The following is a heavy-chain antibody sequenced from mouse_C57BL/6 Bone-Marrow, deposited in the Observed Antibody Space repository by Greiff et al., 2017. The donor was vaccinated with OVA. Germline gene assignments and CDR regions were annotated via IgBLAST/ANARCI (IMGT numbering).Heavy chain of an antibody. V-gene: IGHV6-3*01. CDR3: TGTGTFAY. J-gene: IGHJ3*01. CDR2: IRLKSDNYAT. Sequence: EVHLVESGGGLVQPGGSMKLSCVASGFTFSNYWMNWVRQSPEKGLEWVAQIRLKSDNYATHSAVSVKGRFTISRDASKSSVYLKRINSRAEDIGIYYSTGTGTFAYWGQGTLVTVSA. D-gene: IGHD4-1*01. CDR1: GFTFSNYW.